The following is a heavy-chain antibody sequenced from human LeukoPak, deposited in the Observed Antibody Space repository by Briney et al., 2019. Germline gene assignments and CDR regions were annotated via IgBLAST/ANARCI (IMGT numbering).Heavy chain of an antibody. Sequence: EASVKVSCKVSGYTLTEISMYSVRQAPGKGLEWMGRFDPENGETLYAQKFQGRVTMTADTSTDTAYMELSSLRSEDTAVYFCARGPIGAPDYYFDYWGQGTLVTVSS. CDR2: FDPENGET. V-gene: IGHV1-24*01. J-gene: IGHJ4*02. D-gene: IGHD3-10*01. CDR3: ARGPIGAPDYYFDY. CDR1: GYTLTEIS.